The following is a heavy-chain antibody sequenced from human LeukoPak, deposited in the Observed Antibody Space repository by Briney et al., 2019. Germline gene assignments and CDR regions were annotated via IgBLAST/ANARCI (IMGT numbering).Heavy chain of an antibody. CDR1: GYTLTELS. CDR3: ATVPGYGSGRGAFDI. V-gene: IGHV1-24*01. J-gene: IGHJ3*02. D-gene: IGHD3-10*01. CDR2: FDPEDGET. Sequence: ASVKVPCKVSGYTLTELSMHWVRQAPGKGLEWMGGFDPEDGETIYAQKFQGRVTMTEDTSTDTAYMELSSLRSEDTAVYYCATVPGYGSGRGAFDIWGQGTMVTVSS.